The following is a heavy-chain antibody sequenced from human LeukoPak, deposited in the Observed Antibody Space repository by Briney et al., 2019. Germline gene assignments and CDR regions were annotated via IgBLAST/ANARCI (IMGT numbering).Heavy chain of an antibody. CDR3: AREGNGLLSKDFDY. CDR1: GFIFTDYY. CDR2: IGPHSSAT. Sequence: ASMKVSCKSSGFIFTDYYIHWVRQAPGQGLEWMGYIGPHSSATSSPQEFQGRVTMTRDTSMSTAYMELTGLTSDDTAVYYCAREGNGLLSKDFDYWGQGTLVTVSS. D-gene: IGHD2/OR15-2a*01. V-gene: IGHV1-2*02. J-gene: IGHJ4*02.